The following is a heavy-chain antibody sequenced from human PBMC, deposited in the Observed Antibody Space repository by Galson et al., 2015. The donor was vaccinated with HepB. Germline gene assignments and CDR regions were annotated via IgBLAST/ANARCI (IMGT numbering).Heavy chain of an antibody. Sequence: QTGAEVKKPGESLKISCTGSGYSFTSYWIGWVRQMPGKGLEWMGIIYPGDSDTRYSPSFQGQVTISADKSISTAYLQWSSLKASDTAMYYCARRQVTTDYYYYYGMDVWGQGTTVTVSS. D-gene: IGHD1-14*01. CDR2: IYPGDSDT. V-gene: IGHV5-51*03. J-gene: IGHJ6*02. CDR1: GYSFTSYW. CDR3: ARRQVTTDYYYYYGMDV.